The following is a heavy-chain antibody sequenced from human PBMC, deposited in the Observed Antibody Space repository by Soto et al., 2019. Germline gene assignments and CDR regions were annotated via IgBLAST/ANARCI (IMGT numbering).Heavy chain of an antibody. CDR3: ARRGHGTYFDY. CDR2: VSGSGGST. D-gene: IGHD6-13*01. J-gene: IGHJ4*02. V-gene: IGHV3-23*01. CDR1: GFTFSSYA. Sequence: EVQLLESGGGLVQPGGSLRLSCAASGFTFSSYAMRWVRQAPGKGLEWVSAVSGSGGSTYYADSVKGRFTISRDNSKNTQYLQMNSLIAEDTAVYYCARRGHGTYFDYLGQGTLVTVSS.